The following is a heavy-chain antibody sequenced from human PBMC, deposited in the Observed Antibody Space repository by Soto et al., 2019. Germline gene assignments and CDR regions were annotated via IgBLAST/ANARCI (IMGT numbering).Heavy chain of an antibody. V-gene: IGHV3-7*01. CDR2: IKRDGSEK. J-gene: IGHJ4*02. CDR3: ARDYLDF. Sequence: EVQLVESGGGLVQPGGSLRLSCVVSGFTFNIYWMNWVRQAPGKGLEWVANIKRDGSEKYYVDSVKGRFTISRDNAKNSLYLQMNSLRAEDTAMYYCARDYLDFGGQGILVTVSS. CDR1: GFTFNIYW.